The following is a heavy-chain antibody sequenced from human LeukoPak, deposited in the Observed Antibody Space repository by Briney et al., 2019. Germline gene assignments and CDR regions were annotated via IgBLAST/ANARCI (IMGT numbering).Heavy chain of an antibody. V-gene: IGHV1-18*04. Sequence: ASVKVSCKASGYTFTSYYMHWVRQAPGQGLEWMGWISAYNGNTNYAQKLQGRVTMTTDTSTSTAYMELRSLRSDDTAVYYCARDEPLLTTYYYDSSGYGTEYFQHWGQGTLVTVSS. CDR1: GYTFTSYY. CDR2: ISAYNGNT. CDR3: ARDEPLLTTYYYDSSGYGTEYFQH. D-gene: IGHD3-22*01. J-gene: IGHJ1*01.